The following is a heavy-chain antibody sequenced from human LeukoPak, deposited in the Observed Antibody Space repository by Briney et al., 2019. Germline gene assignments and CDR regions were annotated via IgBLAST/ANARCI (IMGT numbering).Heavy chain of an antibody. CDR2: IKQDGSEK. Sequence: GGSLRLSCAASGFSFSSYWMSWVRQAPGKGLEWVAIIKQDGSEKYYVDSVKGRFTISRDNSENSLYLQMNSLRAEDTAVYYCARSSGSWGTTKEAFDYWGQGTLVTVS. V-gene: IGHV3-7*04. J-gene: IGHJ4*02. CDR3: ARSSGSWGTTKEAFDY. D-gene: IGHD1-26*01. CDR1: GFSFSSYW.